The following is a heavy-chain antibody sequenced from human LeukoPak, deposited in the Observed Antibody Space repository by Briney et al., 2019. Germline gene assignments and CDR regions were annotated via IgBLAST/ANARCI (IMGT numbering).Heavy chain of an antibody. Sequence: SETLSLTCTVSGGSISSYYWTWIRQPPGKGLEWIGEIYHSGSTNYNPSLKSRVTISVDKSKNQFSLKLSSVTAADTAVYYCARDFPYYYDSSGYHKTYFDYWGQGTLVTVSS. CDR2: IYHSGST. V-gene: IGHV4-59*12. D-gene: IGHD3-22*01. CDR3: ARDFPYYYDSSGYHKTYFDY. J-gene: IGHJ4*02. CDR1: GGSISSYY.